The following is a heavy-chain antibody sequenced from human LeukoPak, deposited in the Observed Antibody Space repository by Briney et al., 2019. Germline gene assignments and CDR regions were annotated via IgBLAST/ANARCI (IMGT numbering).Heavy chain of an antibody. J-gene: IGHJ4*02. CDR1: GGSISSYY. CDR3: ARDRGGYLDY. Sequence: PSETLSLTCTVSGGSISSYYWSWIRQPPGKGLEWIGYIYCSGSTNYNPSLKSRVTISVDTSKNQFSLKLSSVTAADTAVYYCARDRGGYLDYWGQGTLVTVSS. CDR2: IYCSGST. D-gene: IGHD3-16*01. V-gene: IGHV4-59*01.